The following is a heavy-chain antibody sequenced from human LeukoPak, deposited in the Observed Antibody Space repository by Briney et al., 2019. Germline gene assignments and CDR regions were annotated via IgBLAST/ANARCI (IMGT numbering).Heavy chain of an antibody. CDR1: GGTFSSYA. CDR3: ARDGDYVWGSYRN. J-gene: IGHJ4*02. D-gene: IGHD3-16*02. V-gene: IGHV1-69*01. CDR2: IIPIFGTA. Sequence: SVKVSCKASGGTFSSYAISWVRQAPGQGLEWMGGIIPIFGTASYAQKFQGRVTITADESTSTAYMELSSLRSEDTAVYYCARDGDYVWGSYRNWGQGTLVTVSS.